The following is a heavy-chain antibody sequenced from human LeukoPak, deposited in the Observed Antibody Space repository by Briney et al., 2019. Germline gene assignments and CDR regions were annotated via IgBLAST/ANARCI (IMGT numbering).Heavy chain of an antibody. CDR1: GFTFSSYD. Sequence: GGSLRLSCAASGFTFSSYDMHWVRQATGKGLEWVSAIGTAGDTYYPGSVKGRFTISRENAKNSLYLQMNSLRAGDTAVYYCARNAYYYDGSGYYIHDAFDIWGQGTVVTVSS. CDR3: ARNAYYYDGSGYYIHDAFDI. V-gene: IGHV3-13*01. D-gene: IGHD3-22*01. CDR2: IGTAGDT. J-gene: IGHJ3*02.